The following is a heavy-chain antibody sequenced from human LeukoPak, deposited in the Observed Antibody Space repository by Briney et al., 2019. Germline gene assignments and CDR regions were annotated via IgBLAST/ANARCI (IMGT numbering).Heavy chain of an antibody. J-gene: IGHJ6*03. CDR1: GFTFGDYA. CDR2: IRSKAYGGTT. CDR3: TSKPYYDFWSGYSAGYYYMDV. D-gene: IGHD3-3*01. Sequence: GGSLRLSCTASGFTFGDYAMSWFRQAPGKGLEWVGFIRSKAYGGTTEYAASVKGRFTISRDDSKSIAYLQMNSLKTEDTAVYYCTSKPYYDFWSGYSAGYYYMDVWGKGTTVTVSS. V-gene: IGHV3-49*03.